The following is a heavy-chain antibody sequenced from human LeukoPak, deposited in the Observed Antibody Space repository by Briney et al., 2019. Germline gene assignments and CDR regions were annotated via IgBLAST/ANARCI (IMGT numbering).Heavy chain of an antibody. V-gene: IGHV3-53*01. D-gene: IGHD2/OR15-2a*01. J-gene: IGHJ6*03. Sequence: ETLSLTCTVSGGSISSSSYYWGWIRQPPGKGLEWVSVIYSGGSTYYADSVKGRFTISRDNSKNTLYLQMNSLRVEDTAVYYCARDTWAYYMDVWGKGTTVTISS. CDR2: IYSGGST. CDR3: ARDTWAYYMDV. CDR1: GGSISSSSYY.